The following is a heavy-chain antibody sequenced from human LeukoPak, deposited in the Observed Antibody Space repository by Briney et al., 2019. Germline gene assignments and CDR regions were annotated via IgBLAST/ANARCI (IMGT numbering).Heavy chain of an antibody. J-gene: IGHJ6*03. D-gene: IGHD6-13*01. CDR2: INTDGSST. CDR3: AKDRAASGTGSYYYMDV. CDR1: GFTFSSYW. Sequence: GGSLRLSCAASGFTFSSYWMHWVRQAPGKGLVWVSRINTDGSSTSYADSVKGRFTISRDNSKNTLYLQMSGLRAEDTAVYYCAKDRAASGTGSYYYMDVWGKGTTVTVSS. V-gene: IGHV3-74*01.